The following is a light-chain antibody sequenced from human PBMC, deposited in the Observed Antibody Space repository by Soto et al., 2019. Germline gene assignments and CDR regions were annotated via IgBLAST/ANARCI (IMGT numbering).Light chain of an antibody. CDR1: QSVSSS. V-gene: IGKV3-11*01. J-gene: IGKJ4*01. CDR3: QQRSNWLLT. CDR2: DAS. Sequence: DIVLTQSPATLSLSPGERATLSCRASQSVSSSLAWYQQKPGQTPRLLIYDASNRATGIPARFNGSGSGTDFTLTVSSLEPEDYAVYDCQQRSNWLLTFGGGTKVEIK.